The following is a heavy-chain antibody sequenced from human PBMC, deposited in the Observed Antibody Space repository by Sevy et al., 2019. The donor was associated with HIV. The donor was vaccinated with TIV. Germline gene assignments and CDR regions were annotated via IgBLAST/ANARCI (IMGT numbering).Heavy chain of an antibody. CDR1: GDSVSSNSAA. CDR3: ARDRTSIAARRHYYYGMDV. V-gene: IGHV6-1*01. Sequence: KQSQTLSLTCAISGDSVSSNSAAWNWIRQSLSRGLEWLGRTYYRSKWYNDYAVSVKSRITINPDTSKNQFSLQLNSVTPEDTAVYYCARDRTSIAARRHYYYGMDVWGHGTTVTVSS. D-gene: IGHD6-6*01. J-gene: IGHJ6*02. CDR2: TYYRSKWYN.